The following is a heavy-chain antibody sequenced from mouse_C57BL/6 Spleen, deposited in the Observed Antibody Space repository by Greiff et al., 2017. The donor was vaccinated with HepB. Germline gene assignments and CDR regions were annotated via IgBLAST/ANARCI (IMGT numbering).Heavy chain of an antibody. Sequence: EVQRVESGGGLVKPGGSLKLSCAASGFTFSSYAMSWVRQTPEKRLEWVATISDGGSYTYYPDNVKGRFTISRDNAKNNLYLQMSHLKSEDTAMYYCARDVGYYGSCFDYWGQGTTLTVSS. V-gene: IGHV5-4*01. CDR1: GFTFSSYA. J-gene: IGHJ2*01. CDR3: ARDVGYYGSCFDY. D-gene: IGHD1-1*01. CDR2: ISDGGSYT.